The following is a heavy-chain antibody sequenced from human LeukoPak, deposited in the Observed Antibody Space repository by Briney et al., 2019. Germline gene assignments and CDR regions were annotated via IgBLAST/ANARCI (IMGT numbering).Heavy chain of an antibody. CDR2: IKSKTDGGTI. CDR1: GFTFSNAW. V-gene: IGHV3-15*01. D-gene: IGHD5-12*01. CDR3: TTYISGYDWDWFDP. Sequence: GGSLRLSCAASGFTFSNAWMSWVRQAPGKGLEWVGRIKSKTDGGTIDYAAPVKGRFTISRDDSKNTLYLQMNSLKTEDTAVYYCTTYISGYDWDWFDPWGQGTLVTVSS. J-gene: IGHJ5*02.